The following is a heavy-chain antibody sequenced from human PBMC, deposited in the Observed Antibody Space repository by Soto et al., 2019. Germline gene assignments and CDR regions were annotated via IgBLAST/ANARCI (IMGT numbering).Heavy chain of an antibody. CDR3: AKEAGGQRWFGGGGDFDY. Sequence: SLRLSCAASGFTFSSYGMHWVRQAPGKGLEWVAVISYDGSNKYYADSVKGRFTISRDNSKNTLYLQMNSLRAEDTVVYYCAKEAGGQRWFGGGGDFDYWGQGT. CDR2: ISYDGSNK. J-gene: IGHJ4*02. CDR1: GFTFSSYG. D-gene: IGHD3-10*01. V-gene: IGHV3-30*18.